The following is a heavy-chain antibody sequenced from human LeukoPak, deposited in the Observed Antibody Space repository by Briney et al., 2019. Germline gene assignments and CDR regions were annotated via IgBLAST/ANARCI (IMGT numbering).Heavy chain of an antibody. Sequence: GGSLRLSCAASGFTFSSYSMNWVRQAPGKGLEWVSSISSSSSYIYYADSVKGRFTISRDNAKNSLYLQMNSLRAEDTAVYYCARDRRQYGDLDYWGQGTLVTVSS. CDR2: ISSSSSYI. CDR1: GFTFSSYS. CDR3: ARDRRQYGDLDY. J-gene: IGHJ4*02. D-gene: IGHD4-17*01. V-gene: IGHV3-21*04.